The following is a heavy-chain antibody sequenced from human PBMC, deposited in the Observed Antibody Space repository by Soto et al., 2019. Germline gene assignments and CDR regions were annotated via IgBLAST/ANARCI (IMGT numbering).Heavy chain of an antibody. CDR3: ARVKRPRAFDI. J-gene: IGHJ3*02. CDR1: GFTFSSYG. Sequence: TGGSLRLSCAASGFTFSSYGMHWVRQAPGKGLEWVAVIWYDGSNKYYADSVKGRFTISRDNSKNTLYLQMNSLRAEDTAVYYCARVKRPRAFDIWGQGTMVTVSS. CDR2: IWYDGSNK. V-gene: IGHV3-33*01.